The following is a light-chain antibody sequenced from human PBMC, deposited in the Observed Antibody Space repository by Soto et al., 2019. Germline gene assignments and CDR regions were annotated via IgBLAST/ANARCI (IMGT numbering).Light chain of an antibody. CDR3: QPYNNWPWT. V-gene: IGKV3-15*01. J-gene: IGKJ1*01. Sequence: EIVITQSPSTLSVSPGERATLSCRASQSVSSNLAWYQQKPGQAPRLLIYGASTRATGIPARFSGSGSGTEFTLTISSLQSEDFAVYYCQPYNNWPWTFGQGTKVDIK. CDR1: QSVSSN. CDR2: GAS.